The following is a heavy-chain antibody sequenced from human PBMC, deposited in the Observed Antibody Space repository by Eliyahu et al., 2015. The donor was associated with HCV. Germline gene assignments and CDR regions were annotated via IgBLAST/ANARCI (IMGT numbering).Heavy chain of an antibody. Sequence: QVHLVQSGAEVMKPGASVKVSCQASGYTFTSFSXHWLRQAPGQRFEWMGWIGAGSENIKYSQKFQDRVTITRDTSARTVYMELSSLRSEDTAVYYCARDRKLYYDFWSGSSQKYYFYYGLEVWGQGTTVTVS. V-gene: IGHV1-3*01. D-gene: IGHD3-3*01. J-gene: IGHJ6*02. CDR1: GYTFTSFS. CDR3: ARDRKLYYDFWSGSSQKYYFYYGLEV. CDR2: IGAGSENI.